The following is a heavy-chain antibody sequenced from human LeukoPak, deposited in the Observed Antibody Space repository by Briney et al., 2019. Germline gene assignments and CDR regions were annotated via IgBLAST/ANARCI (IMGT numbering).Heavy chain of an antibody. Sequence: GGSLRLSCAASGFTFSSYGMHWVRQAPGKGLEWVAVIWYDGSNKYYADSVKGRFTISRDNSKNTLYLQMNSLRAEDTAVYYCARVRTENYYGMDVWGQGTTVTVSS. CDR1: GFTFSSYG. CDR3: ARVRTENYYGMDV. CDR2: IWYDGSNK. D-gene: IGHD3-10*01. V-gene: IGHV3-33*01. J-gene: IGHJ6*02.